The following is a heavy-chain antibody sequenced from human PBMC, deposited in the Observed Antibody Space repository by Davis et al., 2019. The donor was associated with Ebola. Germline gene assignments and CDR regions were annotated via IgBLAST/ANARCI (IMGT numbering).Heavy chain of an antibody. J-gene: IGHJ3*02. Sequence: GESLKISCAASGFSFSTYGMYWVRQAPGKGLEWVAFIRFDGSRQFYEDSVKGRFTISRDDSKDTVYLEMNSLRPDDTAVYYCGRDQPDFFDSDGYYYVFDIWGQGTTVIVSS. V-gene: IGHV3-30*02. D-gene: IGHD3-22*01. CDR2: IRFDGSRQ. CDR3: GRDQPDFFDSDGYYYVFDI. CDR1: GFSFSTYG.